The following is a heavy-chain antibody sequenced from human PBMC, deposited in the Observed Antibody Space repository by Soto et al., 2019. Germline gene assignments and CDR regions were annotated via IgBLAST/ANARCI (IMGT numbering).Heavy chain of an antibody. CDR2: IYYSGST. CDR1: GGSISSGGYY. Sequence: PSETLSLTCTVSGGSISSGGYYWSWIRQHPGKGLEWIGYIYYSGSTYYNPSLKSRVTISVDTSKNQFSLKLSSVTAADTAVYYCARIQYDYYYGMDVWGQGTTVTVSS. D-gene: IGHD4-4*01. CDR3: ARIQYDYYYGMDV. V-gene: IGHV4-31*03. J-gene: IGHJ6*02.